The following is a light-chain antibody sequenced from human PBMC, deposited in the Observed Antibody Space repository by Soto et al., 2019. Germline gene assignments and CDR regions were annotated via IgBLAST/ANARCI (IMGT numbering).Light chain of an antibody. CDR3: QQYKIWPEG. Sequence: EIVMTQSPATLSVSPGERAALSCRASQSVGSNLAWYQQKPGQAPRLLIYGASTRATAIPARFSGSGSGTEFTLTISSLQSEDFAIYYCQQYKIWPEGFGGGTKVEIK. CDR2: GAS. V-gene: IGKV3-15*01. CDR1: QSVGSN. J-gene: IGKJ4*01.